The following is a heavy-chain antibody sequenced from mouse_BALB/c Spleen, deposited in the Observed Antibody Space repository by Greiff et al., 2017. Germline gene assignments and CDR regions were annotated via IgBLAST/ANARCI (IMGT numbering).Heavy chain of an antibody. CDR3: ARNFITTVVEGSYWYFDV. J-gene: IGHJ1*01. D-gene: IGHD1-1*01. CDR1: GFSLSRYS. V-gene: IGHV2-6-4*01. Sequence: VQVVESGPGLVAPSQSLSITCTVSGFSLSRYSVHWVRQPPGKGLEWLGMIWGGGSTDYNSALKSRLSISKDNSKSQVFLKMNSLQTDDTAMYYCARNFITTVVEGSYWYFDVWGAGTTVTVSA. CDR2: IWGGGST.